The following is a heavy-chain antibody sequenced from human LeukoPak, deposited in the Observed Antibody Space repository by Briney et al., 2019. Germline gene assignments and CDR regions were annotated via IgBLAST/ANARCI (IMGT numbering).Heavy chain of an antibody. CDR2: IKQDGSEK. J-gene: IGHJ6*02. CDR3: AREQVVVAPDYYYYYGMDV. V-gene: IGHV3-7*01. D-gene: IGHD2-15*01. CDR1: GFTFDDYA. Sequence: PGGSLRLSCAASGFTFDDYAMHWVRQAPGKGLEWVANIKQDGSEKYYVDSVKGRFTISRDNAKNSLYLQMNSLRAEDTAVYYCAREQVVVAPDYYYYYGMDVWGQGTTVTVSS.